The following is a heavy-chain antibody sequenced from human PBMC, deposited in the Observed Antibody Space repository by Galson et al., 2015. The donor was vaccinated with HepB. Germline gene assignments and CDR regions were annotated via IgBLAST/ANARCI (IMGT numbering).Heavy chain of an antibody. J-gene: IGHJ6*04. CDR1: GDSGSSNRAV. Sequence: CAMSGDSGSSNRAVWNYIRQSSSSGLGWPWGSYYRSRWYNAYAVCVKSRIRINADTSKNQVSLQLNSVTPDDPAVYYCAYGVDVWGEGTRDTVSA. CDR3: AYGVDV. V-gene: IGHV6-1*01. CDR2: SYYRSRWYN.